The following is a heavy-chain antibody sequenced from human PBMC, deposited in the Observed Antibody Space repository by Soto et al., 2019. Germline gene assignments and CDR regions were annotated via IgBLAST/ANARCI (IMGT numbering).Heavy chain of an antibody. J-gene: IGHJ6*02. CDR1: GGSPSRGA. Sequence: AEARCGRCGGYGGSPSRGACSVCRQPPGKGLEWIGEINHSGSTNYNPSLKSRVTISVDTSKNQFSLKLSSVTAADTAVYYCARAGYGYYYYYGMDVWGQGTTVT. CDR3: ARAGYGYYYYYGMDV. V-gene: IGHV4-34*01. CDR2: INHSGST. D-gene: IGHD5-18*01.